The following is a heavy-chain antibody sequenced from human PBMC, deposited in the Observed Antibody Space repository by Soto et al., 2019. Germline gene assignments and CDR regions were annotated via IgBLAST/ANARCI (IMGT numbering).Heavy chain of an antibody. V-gene: IGHV4-4*02. CDR2: IYHSGST. J-gene: IGHJ6*02. CDR3: ARVSGSYYYGMDA. CDR1: GGSISSSYW. Sequence: QVQLQESGPGLVKPSGTLSLTCAVSGGSISSSYWWSWVRQPPGKGLEWIGEIYHSGSTNYNTYLKSRVTISVDKSKYQFSLKVTSVTAADTAVYYCARVSGSYYYGMDAWGQGTTVTVSS.